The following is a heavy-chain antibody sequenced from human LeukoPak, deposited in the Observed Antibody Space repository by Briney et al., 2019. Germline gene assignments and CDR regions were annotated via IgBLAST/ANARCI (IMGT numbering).Heavy chain of an antibody. CDR1: GFTFNTYA. Sequence: GGSLRLSCVASGFTFNTYAMSWVRQAPGKGLDWVSSISVSGGRTYYADSVKGRFTISRDNSKNMLYLQMNSLRAEDTAVYYCAKGGEYSSSSIDYWGQGTLVTVSS. V-gene: IGHV3-23*01. D-gene: IGHD6-6*01. J-gene: IGHJ4*02. CDR3: AKGGEYSSSSIDY. CDR2: ISVSGGRT.